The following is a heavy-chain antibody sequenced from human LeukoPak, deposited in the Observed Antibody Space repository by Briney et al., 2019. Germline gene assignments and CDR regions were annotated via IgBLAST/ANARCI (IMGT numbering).Heavy chain of an antibody. V-gene: IGHV1-69*05. J-gene: IGHJ4*02. D-gene: IGHD5-24*01. CDR3: ARGGKATFRGPFDS. Sequence: SVKVSCKASGGTFSSDDMSWVRQAPGQGLEWMGGITPIFGTSNYAQKFQGGVTITTDESTSTGYMELSSLRSEDTAVYYCARGGKATFRGPFDSWGQGTLVTVSS. CDR2: ITPIFGTS. CDR1: GGTFSSDD.